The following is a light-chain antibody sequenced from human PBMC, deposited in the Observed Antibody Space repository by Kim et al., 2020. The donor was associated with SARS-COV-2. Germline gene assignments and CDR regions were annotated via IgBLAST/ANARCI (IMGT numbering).Light chain of an antibody. CDR1: SSDVGGYNY. CDR3: SSYTSSNTLL. V-gene: IGLV2-14*01. CDR2: EVT. J-gene: IGLJ2*01. Sequence: SELTQPASVSGSPGQSITISCTGTSSDVGGYNYVSWYQQHPGKAPKLMIYEVTNRPSGVSNRFSGSKSGNTASLAISGLQAEDEADYYCSSYTSSNTLLFGGGTQLTVL.